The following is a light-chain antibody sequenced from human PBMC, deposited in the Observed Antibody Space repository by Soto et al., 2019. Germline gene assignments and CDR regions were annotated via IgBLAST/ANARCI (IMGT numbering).Light chain of an antibody. J-gene: IGKJ1*01. CDR2: APS. Sequence: LLTQSPSSLSASVGDRVTITCRASQGIDTSLAWYQQKPGKAPKLLIYAPSNFQSGVPSRFSGSGSGTHFTLTISSLQPEDFATYYCQEYIQWPPGMFGPGTTVDIK. CDR3: QEYIQWPPGM. V-gene: IGKV1-9*01. CDR1: QGIDTS.